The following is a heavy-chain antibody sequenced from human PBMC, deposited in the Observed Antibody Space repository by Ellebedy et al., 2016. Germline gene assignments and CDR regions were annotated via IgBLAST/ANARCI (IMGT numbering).Heavy chain of an antibody. Sequence: ASVKVSCKASGYTFTSYDINWVRQATGQGLEWMGWMNPNSGNTGYAQKFQGRVTMTRNTSISTAYMELSSLRSEDTAVYYCARKRKCGGDCYLYYYGMDVWGQGTTVTVSS. V-gene: IGHV1-8*01. CDR1: GYTFTSYD. D-gene: IGHD2-21*02. CDR2: MNPNSGNT. J-gene: IGHJ6*02. CDR3: ARKRKCGGDCYLYYYGMDV.